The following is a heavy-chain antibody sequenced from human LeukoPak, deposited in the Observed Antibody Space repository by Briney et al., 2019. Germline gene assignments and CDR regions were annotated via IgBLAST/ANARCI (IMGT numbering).Heavy chain of an antibody. V-gene: IGHV4-61*05. Sequence: PSETLSLTCTVSGGSISSSSYYWGWIRQPPGKGLEWIGYIYYSGSTNYNPSLKSRVTISVDTSKNQFSLKLSSVTAADTAVYYCARTTEGYCRGGSCYYYYYYMDVWGKGTTVTVSS. D-gene: IGHD2-15*01. CDR2: IYYSGST. CDR3: ARTTEGYCRGGSCYYYYYYMDV. J-gene: IGHJ6*03. CDR1: GGSISSSSYY.